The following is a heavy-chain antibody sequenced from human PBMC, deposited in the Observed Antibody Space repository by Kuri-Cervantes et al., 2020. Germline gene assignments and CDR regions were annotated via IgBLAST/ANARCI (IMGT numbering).Heavy chain of an antibody. CDR3: ARGGYVWGSYYCYGMDV. V-gene: IGHV1-18*01. CDR2: ISAYNGNT. Sequence: ASVKVSCKASGYTFTSYGISWVRQAPGQGLEWMGWISAYNGNTNYAQKLQGRVTMTRDTSISTAYMELSRLRSDDTAVYYCARGGYVWGSYYCYGMDVWGQGTTVTVSS. J-gene: IGHJ6*02. CDR1: GYTFTSYG. D-gene: IGHD3-16*01.